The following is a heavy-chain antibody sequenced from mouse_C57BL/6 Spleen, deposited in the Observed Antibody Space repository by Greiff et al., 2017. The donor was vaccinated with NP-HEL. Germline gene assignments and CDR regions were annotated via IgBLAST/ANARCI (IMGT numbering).Heavy chain of an antibody. CDR1: GFTFSSYA. V-gene: IGHV5-9-1*02. Sequence: EVKLVESGEGLVKPGGSLKLSCAASGFTFSSYAMSWVRQTPEKRLEWVAYISSGGDYIYYADTVKGRFTISRDNARNTLYLQMSSLKSEDTAMYYCTRDGGVYAMDYWGQGTSVTVSS. J-gene: IGHJ4*01. D-gene: IGHD2-3*01. CDR2: ISSGGDYI. CDR3: TRDGGVYAMDY.